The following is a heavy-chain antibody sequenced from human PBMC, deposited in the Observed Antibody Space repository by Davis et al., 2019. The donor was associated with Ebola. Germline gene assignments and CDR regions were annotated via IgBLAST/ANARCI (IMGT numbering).Heavy chain of an antibody. D-gene: IGHD1-26*01. Sequence: ASVKVSCKASGGRFSTDAISWVRQAPGQGLEWMGWISAYNGNTNYAQKLQGRVTMTTDTSTSTAYMELRSLRSDDTAVYYCARGWSGSYYYYGMDVWGQGTTVTVSS. CDR1: GGRFSTDA. V-gene: IGHV1-18*01. CDR2: ISAYNGNT. J-gene: IGHJ6*02. CDR3: ARGWSGSYYYYGMDV.